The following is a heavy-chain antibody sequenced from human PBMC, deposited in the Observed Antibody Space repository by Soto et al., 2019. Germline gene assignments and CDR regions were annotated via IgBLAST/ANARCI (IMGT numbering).Heavy chain of an antibody. Sequence: PSETLSLTCTVSGGSMSPYYWSWIRQAPGVGLEWIAYVYYSGYTHYNPSLKSRVTISVDTSKNQFSLKLTSVTAADTAVYYCARQDIVLMVYANDYWGQGTLVTVSS. CDR1: GGSMSPYY. V-gene: IGHV4-59*08. CDR3: ARQDIVLMVYANDY. D-gene: IGHD2-8*01. CDR2: VYYSGYT. J-gene: IGHJ4*02.